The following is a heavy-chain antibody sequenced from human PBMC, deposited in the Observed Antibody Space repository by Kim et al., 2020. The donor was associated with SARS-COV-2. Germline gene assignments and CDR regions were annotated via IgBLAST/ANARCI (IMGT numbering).Heavy chain of an antibody. CDR3: ARDYGDIAAAGSQSNWFDP. CDR2: IYYSGST. V-gene: IGHV4-59*01. Sequence: SETLSLTCTVSGDSISSYYWSWIRQPPGKGLEWIGYIYYSGSTNYNPSLKSRVTISVDTSKNQFSLKLSSVTAADTAVYYCARDYGDIAAAGSQSNWFDPWGQGTLVTVSS. J-gene: IGHJ5*02. D-gene: IGHD6-13*01. CDR1: GDSISSYY.